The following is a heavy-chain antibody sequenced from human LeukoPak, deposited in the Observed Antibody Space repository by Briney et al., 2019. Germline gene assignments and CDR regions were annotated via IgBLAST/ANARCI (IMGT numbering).Heavy chain of an antibody. Sequence: SGGSLRLSCVASGFTFSNAWMSWVRQAPGKGLEWVGRIQSKIDAETAHYAAPVKGRFTISRDDSKNTLHLQMNSLKTEDTAIYHCATGVISNDAFDIWGQGTVVTVSS. V-gene: IGHV3-15*01. CDR1: GFTFSNAW. CDR2: IQSKIDAETA. CDR3: ATGVISNDAFDI. J-gene: IGHJ3*02. D-gene: IGHD2-21*01.